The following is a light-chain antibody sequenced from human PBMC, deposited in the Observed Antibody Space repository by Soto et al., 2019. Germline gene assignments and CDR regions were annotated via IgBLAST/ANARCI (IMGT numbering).Light chain of an antibody. CDR2: DAS. J-gene: IGKJ1*01. CDR1: QSVSSN. CDR3: QHYNNWPPWT. V-gene: IGKV3-15*01. Sequence: EILMTQSPATLSVSPGERATLSCRASQSVSSNLAWYQQKPGQAPRLLIYDASTRATGIPARFSGSGSGTEFTLTISSPQSEDFAVYYCQHYNNWPPWTFGQGTKVDIK.